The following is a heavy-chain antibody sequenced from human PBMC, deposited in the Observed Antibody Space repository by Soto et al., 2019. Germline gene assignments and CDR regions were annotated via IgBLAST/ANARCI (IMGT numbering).Heavy chain of an antibody. CDR3: ERNLYAHWAFGI. CDR2: IYYSGSA. Sequence: SETLSLTCTVSGDSMTISDFLWGWVRQSPGKGLEWIGGIYYSGSAYYNPSLGSRATLSVDTSRNQFFLSVTSVTAADTAVYYCERNLYAHWAFGIWGPGKLLTVSS. D-gene: IGHD2-2*01. J-gene: IGHJ3*02. V-gene: IGHV4-39*01. CDR1: GDSMTISDFL.